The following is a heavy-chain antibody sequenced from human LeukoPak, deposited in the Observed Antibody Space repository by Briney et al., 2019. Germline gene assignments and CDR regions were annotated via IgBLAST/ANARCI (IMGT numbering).Heavy chain of an antibody. CDR3: ARRLATVRSPFDI. J-gene: IGHJ3*02. CDR2: IDPSDSYT. Sequence: PGESLKIFCKGSGYSFTTYWISWVRQMPGKGLEWMGMIDPSDSYTNYSPPFQGHVTISADKSISTAYLQWSSLQASDTAMYYCARRLATVRSPFDIWGQGTMVTVSS. D-gene: IGHD3-16*01. CDR1: GYSFTTYW. V-gene: IGHV5-10-1*01.